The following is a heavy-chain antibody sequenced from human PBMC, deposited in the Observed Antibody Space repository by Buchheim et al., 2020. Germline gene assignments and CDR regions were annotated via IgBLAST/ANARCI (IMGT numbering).Heavy chain of an antibody. D-gene: IGHD3-16*01. V-gene: IGHV3-30*18. CDR2: ISYDGSNK. CDR3: AKAEVTSYYYYMDV. J-gene: IGHJ6*03. CDR1: GFTFSSYG. Sequence: QVQLVESGGGVVQPGRSLRLSCAASGFTFSSYGMHWVRQAPGKGLEWVAVISYDGSNKYYADSVKGRFTISRDNSKNTLYLQMNSLRAEDTAVYYCAKAEVTSYYYYMDVWGKGTT.